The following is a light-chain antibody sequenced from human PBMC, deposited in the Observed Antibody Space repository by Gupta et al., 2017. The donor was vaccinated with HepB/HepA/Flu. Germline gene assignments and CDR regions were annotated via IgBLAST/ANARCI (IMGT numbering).Light chain of an antibody. V-gene: IGKV2-24*01. Sequence: DAVLTPTPLSLPVTLGQPASISCRSSQSLAHSAGIIYLNWLHQRPGQPPRLLIYEISNRFSGVPDRFSCSGAVTDFTLHISRVEAEDVGVNYCMQTSHFPRTFGQGTSVEIK. CDR3: MQTSHFPRT. J-gene: IGKJ1*01. CDR1: QSLAHSAGIIY. CDR2: EIS.